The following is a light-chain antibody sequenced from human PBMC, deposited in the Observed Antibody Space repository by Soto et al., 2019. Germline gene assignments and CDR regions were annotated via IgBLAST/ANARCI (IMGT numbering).Light chain of an antibody. CDR2: GAS. J-gene: IGKJ1*01. V-gene: IGKV1-27*01. CDR3: QKYDSAART. Sequence: DVQMTQSPSSLSASVGDRVTITCRASQGISNSLAWYQQRPGRVPKLLIYGASNLQSEVPSRFSGSGSGTDFTLTISSRQPEDVATYYCQKYDSAARTFGQGTKVDIK. CDR1: QGISNS.